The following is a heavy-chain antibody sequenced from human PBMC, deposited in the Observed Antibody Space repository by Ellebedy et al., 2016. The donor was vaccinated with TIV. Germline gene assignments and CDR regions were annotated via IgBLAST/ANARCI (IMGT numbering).Heavy chain of an antibody. V-gene: IGHV3-33*01. CDR1: GLNFRKFG. J-gene: IGHJ4*02. CDR2: ILSEGTKQ. Sequence: GGSLRLXXAVSGLNFRKFGMHWVRRAAGKGLEWVGFILSEGTKQYYADSVKGRFTTSRDNPRNILYLQINSLTAAATAVYYCARDGFGWYPGDYWGQGTLVTVSA. D-gene: IGHD6-19*01. CDR3: ARDGFGWYPGDY.